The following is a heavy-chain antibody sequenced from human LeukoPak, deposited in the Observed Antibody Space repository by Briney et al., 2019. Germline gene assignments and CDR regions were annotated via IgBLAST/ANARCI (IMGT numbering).Heavy chain of an antibody. Sequence: PSETLSLTCTASGGSISSYWWSWIRQPPGKGLEYIGHIYYSGSTYYNPSLKSRVTISVDTSKNQFSLKLSSVTAADTAVYYCARESLNSYYYDSSGYYYWWYFDLWGRGTLVTVSS. J-gene: IGHJ2*01. CDR2: IYYSGST. CDR3: ARESLNSYYYDSSGYYYWWYFDL. D-gene: IGHD3-22*01. CDR1: GGSISSYW. V-gene: IGHV4-59*12.